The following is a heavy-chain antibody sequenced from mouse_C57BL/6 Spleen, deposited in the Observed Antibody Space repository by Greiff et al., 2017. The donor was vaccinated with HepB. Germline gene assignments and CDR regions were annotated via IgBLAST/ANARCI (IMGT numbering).Heavy chain of an antibody. D-gene: IGHD1-1*01. V-gene: IGHV1-20*01. CDR2: INPYNGDT. J-gene: IGHJ2*01. CDR3: ARHYCGGSSYYFDY. CDR1: GYSFTGYF. Sequence: VQLQQSGPELVKPGDSVKISCKASGYSFTGYFMNWVMQSHGKSLEWIGRINPYNGDTFYNQKFKGKATLTVDKSSSTAHMELRSLTSEDSAVYYCARHYCGGSSYYFDYWGQGTTLTVSS.